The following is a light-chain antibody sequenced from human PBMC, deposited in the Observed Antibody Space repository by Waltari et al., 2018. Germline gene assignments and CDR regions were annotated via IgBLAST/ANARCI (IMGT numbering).Light chain of an antibody. Sequence: QSALTQPASVSGSPGQSITISCTETSSDVGGYNLVSWYQQHPGKVPKLIIYEGDRRPSGVSNRFSGSRSGNTASLIISGLQAEDEADYYCCSYAGSSTVVFGGGTKLTVL. CDR1: SSDVGGYNL. CDR3: CSYAGSSTVV. J-gene: IGLJ2*01. V-gene: IGLV2-23*01. CDR2: EGD.